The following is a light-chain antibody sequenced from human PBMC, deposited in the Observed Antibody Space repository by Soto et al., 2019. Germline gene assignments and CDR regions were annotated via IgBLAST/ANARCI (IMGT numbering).Light chain of an antibody. CDR2: DAS. Sequence: EVVLTQSPAILSLSPGEKATFSCRASQSISNSLAWYQHKPGRAPRLLIYDASNRATDIPARFSGSGSGTDFTLTISSLEPEDFAVYYCQHRNNWPTFGGGTKVEIK. V-gene: IGKV3-11*01. J-gene: IGKJ4*01. CDR1: QSISNS. CDR3: QHRNNWPT.